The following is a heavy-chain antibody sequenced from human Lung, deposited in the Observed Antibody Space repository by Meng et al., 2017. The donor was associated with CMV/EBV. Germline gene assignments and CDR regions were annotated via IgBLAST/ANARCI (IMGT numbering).Heavy chain of an antibody. D-gene: IGHD1-26*01. Sequence: SETLSLTCHVSGHSVANDYFWGWVRQSPRTGLEWVGINDSGDTFYNPSLKSRVDISIDRLGNQFSLTLRSVTAADTAVYYCVRHIIVVPSRGYGVDVWGHGTTVT. J-gene: IGHJ6*02. CDR3: VRHIIVVPSRGYGVDV. CDR1: GHSVANDYF. CDR2: NDSGDT. V-gene: IGHV4-38-2*01.